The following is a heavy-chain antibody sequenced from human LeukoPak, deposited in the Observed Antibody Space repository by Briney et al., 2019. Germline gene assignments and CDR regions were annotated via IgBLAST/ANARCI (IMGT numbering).Heavy chain of an antibody. J-gene: IGHJ4*02. Sequence: GGSLRLSCAASGFTFDDYAMRWVRQAPGKGLEWVSLISGDGGSTYYADSVKGRFTISRDNSKNSLYLQMNSLRTEDTALYYCVKGSIFGVVIIETYFDYWGQGTLVTVSS. CDR2: ISGDGGST. CDR3: VKGSIFGVVIIETYFDY. D-gene: IGHD3-3*01. V-gene: IGHV3-43*02. CDR1: GFTFDDYA.